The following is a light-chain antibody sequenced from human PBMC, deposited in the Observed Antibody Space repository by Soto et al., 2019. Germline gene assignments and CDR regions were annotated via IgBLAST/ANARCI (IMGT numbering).Light chain of an antibody. V-gene: IGLV2-14*01. CDR2: DVS. J-gene: IGLJ3*02. CDR3: TSYTRNSAWV. CDR1: SSDVGGYNY. Sequence: QSALTQPASVSGSPGQSITISCTGTSSDVGGYNYVSWYQQHPGTAPKVIIYDVSNRPSGVSNRFSGSKSGNTASLTISGLQAEDEADYYCTSYTRNSAWVFGGGTKLTVL.